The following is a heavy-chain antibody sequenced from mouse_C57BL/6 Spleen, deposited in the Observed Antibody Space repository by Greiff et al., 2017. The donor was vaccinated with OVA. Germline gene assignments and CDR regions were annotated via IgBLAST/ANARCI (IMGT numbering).Heavy chain of an antibody. Sequence: QVQLQQPGAELVRPGSSVKLSCKASGYTFTSYWMHWVKQRPIQGLEWIGNIDPSASETHYNQKFKDKATLTVDKSSSTAYMQLSSLTSEDSAVYNGARGYYGNYVDDAMDYWGQGTAVTVSA. V-gene: IGHV1-52*01. J-gene: IGHJ4*01. D-gene: IGHD2-1*01. CDR1: GYTFTSYW. CDR3: ARGYYGNYVDDAMDY. CDR2: IDPSASET.